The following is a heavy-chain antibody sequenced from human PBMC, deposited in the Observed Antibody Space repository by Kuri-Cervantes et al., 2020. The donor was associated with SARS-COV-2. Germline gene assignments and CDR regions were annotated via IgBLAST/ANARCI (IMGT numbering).Heavy chain of an antibody. V-gene: IGHV3-30*02. CDR3: AKDHGSDWTFPGS. J-gene: IGHJ5*02. Sequence: LSLTCAASGFTFSSYAMSWVRQRPGKGLEWVAFIRNEGTARQYVDSVKGRFTISRDNYKSTVHLQVNSLRVEDTAVYYCAKDHGSDWTFPGSWGQGTQVTVSS. CDR2: IRNEGTAR. D-gene: IGHD6-19*01. CDR1: GFTFSSYA.